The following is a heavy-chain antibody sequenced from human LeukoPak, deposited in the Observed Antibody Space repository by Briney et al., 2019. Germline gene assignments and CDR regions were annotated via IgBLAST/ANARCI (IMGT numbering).Heavy chain of an antibody. V-gene: IGHV4-39*02. D-gene: IGHD3-9*01. CDR2: IYYTGGA. J-gene: IGHJ3*02. CDR3: VRLLGGYFAGNTFDI. CDR1: RGSVSSRLHF. Sequence: PSETLSLTCTVSRGSVSSRLHFWAWIRQTPGEGLGWIGTIYYTGGANYNPPLKSRVTMSVDTSKDHFSLNLSSLCPTDTAVYFCVRLLGGYFAGNTFDIWGQGTVVSVSS.